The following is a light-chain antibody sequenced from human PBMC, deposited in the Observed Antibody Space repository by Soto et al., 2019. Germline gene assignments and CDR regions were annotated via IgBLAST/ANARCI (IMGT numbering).Light chain of an antibody. V-gene: IGLV2-23*02. CDR1: SSDVGTYNL. CDR3: CSYAGSSSSI. Sequence: QSVLTQPASVSGSPGQSITISCSGTSSDVGTYNLVSWYQQYPGKAPRLMIYEVTKRPSGVSNRFSGSKSGNTASLTISGLQPEYEADYYCCSYAGSSSSICGTGTKVTVL. CDR2: EVT. J-gene: IGLJ1*01.